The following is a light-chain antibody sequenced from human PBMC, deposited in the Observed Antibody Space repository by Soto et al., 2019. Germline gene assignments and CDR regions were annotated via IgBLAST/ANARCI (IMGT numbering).Light chain of an antibody. V-gene: IGLV6-57*03. CDR1: SGSIASGY. CDR3: QSYHSSYPYV. J-gene: IGLJ1*01. Sequence: NFMLTQPLSVSESPGKTVTISCTRSSGSIASGYVQWYQQRPDSAPTSLIYEDNQRPSGVPDRFSGSIDTSSNSASLTISGLKTEDEADYYCQSYHSSYPYVFGTGTKLTVL. CDR2: EDN.